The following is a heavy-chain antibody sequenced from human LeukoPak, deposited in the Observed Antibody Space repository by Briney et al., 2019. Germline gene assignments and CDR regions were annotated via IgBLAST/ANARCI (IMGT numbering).Heavy chain of an antibody. D-gene: IGHD3-3*01. CDR2: INSDGSST. CDR1: GFTFSSYW. Sequence: GGSLRLSCAASGFTFSSYWMHWVRQAPGKGLVWVSRINSDGSSTSYADSVKGRSTISRDNAKNTLYLQMNSLRAEDTAVYYCARPYYDFWSGYFQSVFDYWGQGTLVTVSS. CDR3: ARPYYDFWSGYFQSVFDY. V-gene: IGHV3-74*01. J-gene: IGHJ4*02.